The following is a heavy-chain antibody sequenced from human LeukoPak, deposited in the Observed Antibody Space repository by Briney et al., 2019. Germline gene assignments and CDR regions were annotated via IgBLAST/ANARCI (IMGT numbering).Heavy chain of an antibody. CDR1: GFTFSSYW. CDR2: IKQDGSEK. Sequence: GGSLRLSCAASGFTFSSYWMSWVRQAPGKGLEWVANIKQDGSEKYYVDSVKGRFTISRDNAKNSLYLQMNSLRAEDTAVYYCARSSEGGSYYFDYWGQGTLVTVSS. V-gene: IGHV3-7*01. J-gene: IGHJ4*02. CDR3: ARSSEGGSYYFDY. D-gene: IGHD1-26*01.